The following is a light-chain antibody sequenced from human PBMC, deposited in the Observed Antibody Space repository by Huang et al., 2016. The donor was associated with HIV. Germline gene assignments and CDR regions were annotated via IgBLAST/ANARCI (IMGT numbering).Light chain of an antibody. CDR3: QQFNNYPLT. CDR2: AAS. CDR1: QGISSF. V-gene: IGKV1-9*01. J-gene: IGKJ4*01. Sequence: IQLTQSPSSLSASVGDRVTITCRASQGISSFLAWYQQKPGKAPKLLMDAASTLHSGVPLRFSGSGSWTDFTRTISSLQPEDFATYYCQQFNNYPLTFGGGTKVEIK.